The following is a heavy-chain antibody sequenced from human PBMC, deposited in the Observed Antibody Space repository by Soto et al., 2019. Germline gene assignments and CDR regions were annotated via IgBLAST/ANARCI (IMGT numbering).Heavy chain of an antibody. D-gene: IGHD6-6*01. V-gene: IGHV4-59*01. CDR1: GGSISSYY. Sequence: PSETLSLTCTVSGGSISSYYWSWIRQPPGKGLEWIGYIYYSGSTNYNPSLKSRVTISVDTSKNQFSLKLSSVTAADTAVYYCARVQMGTYSSYYYFDYWGQGTLVTVSS. CDR3: ARVQMGTYSSYYYFDY. J-gene: IGHJ4*02. CDR2: IYYSGST.